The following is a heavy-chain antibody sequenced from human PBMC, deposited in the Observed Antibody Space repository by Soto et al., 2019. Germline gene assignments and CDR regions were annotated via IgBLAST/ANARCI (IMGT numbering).Heavy chain of an antibody. V-gene: IGHV4-31*03. Sequence: SETLSLTCTVSGGSISSGGYYWSWIRQHPGKGLEWIGYIYYSGSTYYNPSLKSRVTISVDTSKNQFSLKLSSVTAADTAVYYCAREGTHDYGDYFDYWGQGTLVTVSS. J-gene: IGHJ4*02. CDR1: GGSISSGGYY. D-gene: IGHD4-17*01. CDR2: IYYSGST. CDR3: AREGTHDYGDYFDY.